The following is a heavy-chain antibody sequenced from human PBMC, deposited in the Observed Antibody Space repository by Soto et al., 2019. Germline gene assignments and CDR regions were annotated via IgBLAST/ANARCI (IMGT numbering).Heavy chain of an antibody. CDR2: ISGSGDTT. V-gene: IGHV3-23*01. CDR3: AKADYSYSWAMGVY. CDR1: RLTFSNDA. D-gene: IGHD6-13*01. J-gene: IGHJ4*02. Sequence: GGSLRLSCVISRLTFSNDALNWVRQAPGKGLEWVSSISGSGDTTYYADSVKGRFTISRDNSKNTLYLQMNSLRVEDTALYYCAKADYSYSWAMGVYWGQGTLVTVSS.